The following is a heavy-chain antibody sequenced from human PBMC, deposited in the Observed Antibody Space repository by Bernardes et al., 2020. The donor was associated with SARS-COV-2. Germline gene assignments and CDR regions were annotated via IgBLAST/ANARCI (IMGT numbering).Heavy chain of an antibody. Sequence: VGSLRLSCVASGFKFGVHAIHWVRQAPGKGLEWVALMSYDGMRTSYADSVKGRFTISRDNSKNTLFLQMDSLRAEDTAVYYCAKDDDRPLFGAPGFDSWGQGTLVTVSS. CDR2: MSYDGMRT. V-gene: IGHV3-30*18. CDR3: AKDDDRPLFGAPGFDS. D-gene: IGHD3-3*01. CDR1: GFKFGVHA. J-gene: IGHJ4*02.